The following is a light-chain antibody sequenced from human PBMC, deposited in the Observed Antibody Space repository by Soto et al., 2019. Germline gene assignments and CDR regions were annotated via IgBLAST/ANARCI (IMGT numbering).Light chain of an antibody. Sequence: EIVLTQSPGTLSLSPGERATLSCRASQSVSSSYLAWYQQKPGQAPRLLIYGASSRATGIPDRFSGSGSGTYFTLTISRLEPDDFAVYYWQQYGSSITFGQGTRLEIK. CDR3: QQYGSSIT. V-gene: IGKV3-20*01. CDR1: QSVSSSY. CDR2: GAS. J-gene: IGKJ5*01.